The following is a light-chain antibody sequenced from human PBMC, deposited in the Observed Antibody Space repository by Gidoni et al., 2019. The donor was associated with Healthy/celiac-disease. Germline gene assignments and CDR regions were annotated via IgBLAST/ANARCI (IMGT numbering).Light chain of an antibody. V-gene: IGKV3-15*01. J-gene: IGKJ1*01. CDR1: QSVSSN. CDR3: QHYNNWPQT. CDR2: AAS. Sequence: EIVMTQSPATLSVSPGERATLSCRASQSVSSNLAWYQQKPGQAPRLLIYAASSRATGIPARFSGSGSGTEFTLTISRLHSEDFAVYYCQHYNNWPQTFGQGTKVEIK.